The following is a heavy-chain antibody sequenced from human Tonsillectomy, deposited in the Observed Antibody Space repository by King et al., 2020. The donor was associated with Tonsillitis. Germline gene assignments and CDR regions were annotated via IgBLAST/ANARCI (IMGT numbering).Heavy chain of an antibody. CDR3: ARATIYDFWSAYYHDAFDI. J-gene: IGHJ3*02. Sequence: GQLQQGCAGLLKPSETLSLTCAVYVGSFRGYHWGVIRRPPGKGPECIGEIGHSGSTNYNPSLKSRVTMSVDTSKNQLSLRLSSVTAADTAVYYCARATIYDFWSAYYHDAFDIWGQGTMVTVSS. V-gene: IGHV4-34*01. CDR1: VGSFRGYH. D-gene: IGHD3-3*01. CDR2: IGHSGST.